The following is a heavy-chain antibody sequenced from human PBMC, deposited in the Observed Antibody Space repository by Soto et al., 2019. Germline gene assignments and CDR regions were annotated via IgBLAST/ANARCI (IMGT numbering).Heavy chain of an antibody. J-gene: IGHJ4*02. Sequence: PSETLSLTCAVYGGSFSGYYWSWIRQPPGKGLEWIGEINHSGSTNYNPSLKSRVTISVDTSKNQFSLKLSSVTAADTAVYYCARGTGSGGSCYTYWGQGTLVTFSS. CDR2: INHSGST. CDR1: GGSFSGYY. D-gene: IGHD2-15*01. CDR3: ARGTGSGGSCYTY. V-gene: IGHV4-34*01.